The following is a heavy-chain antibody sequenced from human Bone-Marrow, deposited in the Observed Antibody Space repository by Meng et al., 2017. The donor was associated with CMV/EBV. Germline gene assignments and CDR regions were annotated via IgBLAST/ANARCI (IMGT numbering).Heavy chain of an antibody. Sequence: GGSLRLSCAGAGFTFDDFGMNWVRQAPGKGLEWVAGLNWNGDNTDYADSVRGRFTISRDNAKNSLYLQMNTLRAEDTALYYCVRDQFETGSYGMGVWGQGTMVTVSS. J-gene: IGHJ6*02. CDR1: GFTFDDFG. V-gene: IGHV3-20*04. CDR2: LNWNGDNT. D-gene: IGHD1-14*01. CDR3: VRDQFETGSYGMGV.